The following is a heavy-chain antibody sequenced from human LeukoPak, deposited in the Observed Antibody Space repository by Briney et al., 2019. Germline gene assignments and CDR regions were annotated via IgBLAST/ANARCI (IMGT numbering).Heavy chain of an antibody. V-gene: IGHV4-30-2*01. CDR2: IYHSGST. Sequence: SETLSLTCTVSGGSISSGGYYWSWIRQPPGKGLEWIGYIYHSGSTYYNPSLKSRVTISVDRSKNQFSLKLSSVTAADTAVYYCARVTTTNYYYYYMDVWGKGTTVTVSS. D-gene: IGHD4-11*01. CDR3: ARVTTTNYYYYYMDV. CDR1: GGSISSGGYY. J-gene: IGHJ6*03.